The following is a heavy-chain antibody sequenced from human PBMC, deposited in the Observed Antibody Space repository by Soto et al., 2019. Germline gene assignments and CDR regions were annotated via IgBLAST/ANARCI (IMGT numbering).Heavy chain of an antibody. CDR1: GGSISSYY. CDR3: ARRIMVRGVIHAFDI. Sequence: SETLSLTCTVSGGSISSYYWSWIRQPPGKGLEWIGYIYYSGSTNYNPSLKSRVTISVDTSKNQFSLKLSSVTAADTAVYYCARRIMVRGVIHAFDIWGQGTMVTVSS. CDR2: IYYSGST. J-gene: IGHJ3*02. V-gene: IGHV4-59*08. D-gene: IGHD3-10*01.